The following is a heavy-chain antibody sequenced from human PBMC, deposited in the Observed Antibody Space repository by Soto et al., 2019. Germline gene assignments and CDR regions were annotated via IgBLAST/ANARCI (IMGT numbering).Heavy chain of an antibody. Sequence: LSLTCTVSGGSISSGGYYWSWIRQHPGKGLEWIGYIYYSGSTYYNPSLKSRVTISVDTSKNQFSLKLSSVTAADTAVYYCVSSGNDFWSGYPHAQFDYWGQGTLVTVSS. V-gene: IGHV4-31*03. CDR2: IYYSGST. CDR3: VSSGNDFWSGYPHAQFDY. D-gene: IGHD3-3*01. J-gene: IGHJ4*02. CDR1: GGSISSGGYY.